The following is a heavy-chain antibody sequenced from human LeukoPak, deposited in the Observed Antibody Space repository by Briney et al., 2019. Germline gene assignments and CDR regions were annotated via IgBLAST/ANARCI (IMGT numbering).Heavy chain of an antibody. CDR1: GVSISSYY. D-gene: IGHD3-22*01. Sequence: SETLSLTCTVSGVSISSYYWSWIRQPPGKGLEWIGYINCSGSTNYNPSLKRRVTISVDTSKNKFSLKLSSVTAAHTAVYYCARDRYYYDSSGYSNWFDPWGQGTLVTVSS. V-gene: IGHV4-59*01. J-gene: IGHJ5*02. CDR3: ARDRYYYDSSGYSNWFDP. CDR2: INCSGST.